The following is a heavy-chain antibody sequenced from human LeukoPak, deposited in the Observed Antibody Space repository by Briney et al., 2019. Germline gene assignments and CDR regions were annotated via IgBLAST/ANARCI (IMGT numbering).Heavy chain of an antibody. CDR3: ASLIAVAGRAGWFDP. Sequence: GGSLRLSCAASGFTFDDYAMHWVRQAPGKGLEWVSLISGDGGSTYYADSVKGRFTISRDNSKNSLYLQMNSLRTEDTALYCCASLIAVAGRAGWFDPWGQGTLVTVSS. CDR2: ISGDGGST. V-gene: IGHV3-43*02. D-gene: IGHD6-19*01. J-gene: IGHJ5*02. CDR1: GFTFDDYA.